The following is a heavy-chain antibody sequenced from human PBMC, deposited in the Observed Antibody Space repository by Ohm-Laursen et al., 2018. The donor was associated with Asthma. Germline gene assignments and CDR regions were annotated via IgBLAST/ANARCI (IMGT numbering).Heavy chain of an antibody. D-gene: IGHD6-13*01. CDR1: GFTFSSYA. J-gene: IGHJ4*02. V-gene: IGHV3-30-3*01. CDR3: AREMQYSSSWFDY. Sequence: SLRLSCAASGFTFSSYAMHWVRQAPGKGLEWVAVISYDGSNKYYADSAKGRFTISRDNSKNTLYLQMNSLRAEDTAVYYCAREMQYSSSWFDYWGQGTLVTVSS. CDR2: ISYDGSNK.